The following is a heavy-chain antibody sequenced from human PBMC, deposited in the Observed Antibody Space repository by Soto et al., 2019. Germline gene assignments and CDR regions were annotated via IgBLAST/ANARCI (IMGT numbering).Heavy chain of an antibody. CDR2: MNPNSGNT. Sequence: QVQLVQSGAEVQKPGASVKVSCKASGYTFTSYDINWVRQATGQGLEWMGWMNPNSGNTGYAQKFQGRVTMTRNTSISTAYMERSSLRAEDTAVYYWARGQYCRSTSCYSDAFDIWGQGTMVTVSS. J-gene: IGHJ3*02. V-gene: IGHV1-8*01. D-gene: IGHD2-2*01. CDR1: GYTFTSYD. CDR3: ARGQYCRSTSCYSDAFDI.